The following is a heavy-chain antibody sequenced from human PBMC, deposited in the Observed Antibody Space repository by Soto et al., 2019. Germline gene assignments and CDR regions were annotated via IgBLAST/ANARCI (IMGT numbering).Heavy chain of an antibody. CDR2: IYYSGST. V-gene: IGHV4-59*01. J-gene: IGHJ4*02. D-gene: IGHD4-17*01. CDR3: ARDSGLYGDYVD. CDR1: GGSISSYY. Sequence: SETLSLTCTVSGGSISSYYWSWIRQPPGKGLEWIGYIYYSGSTNYNPSLKSRVTISVDTSKNQFSLKLSSVTAADTAVYYCARDSGLYGDYVDWGQGTLVTVS.